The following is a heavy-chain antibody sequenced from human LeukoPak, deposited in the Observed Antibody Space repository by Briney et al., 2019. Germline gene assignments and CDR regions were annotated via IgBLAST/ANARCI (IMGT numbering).Heavy chain of an antibody. J-gene: IGHJ3*02. V-gene: IGHV4-34*01. CDR2: INHSGST. Sequence: SETLSLTCAVYGGSFSGYYWSWIHQPPGKGLEWIGEINHSGSTNYNPSLKSRVTISVDTSKNQFSLKLSSVTAADTAVYYCARGLIGAVVVVTPREDAFDIWGQGTMVTDSS. CDR1: GGSFSGYY. CDR3: ARGLIGAVVVVTPREDAFDI. D-gene: IGHD3-22*01.